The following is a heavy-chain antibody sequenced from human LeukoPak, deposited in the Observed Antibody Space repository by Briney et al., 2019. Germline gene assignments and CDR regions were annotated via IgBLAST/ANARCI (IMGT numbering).Heavy chain of an antibody. CDR2: IYHSGST. Sequence: SETLSLTCAVSGGSISSSNWWSWVRQPPGKGLEWIGEIYHSGSTNYNPSLKSRVTISVDKSKNQFSLKLSSVTAADTAVYYCARDPIYGGNSGGFDYWGQGTLVTVSS. CDR1: GGSISSSNW. D-gene: IGHD4-23*01. J-gene: IGHJ4*02. V-gene: IGHV4-4*02. CDR3: ARDPIYGGNSGGFDY.